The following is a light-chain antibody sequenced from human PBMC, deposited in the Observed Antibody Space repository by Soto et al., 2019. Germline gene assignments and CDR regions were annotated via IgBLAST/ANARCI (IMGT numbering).Light chain of an antibody. Sequence: QSALTQPASGPGSPGQSITISCTGTSSDVGSYNLASWYQQHPGKAPKLMIYEGSKRPSGVSNRFSGSKSGNTASLTISGLQAEDEADYYCCSYAGSSSSFGTGTKVTVI. CDR1: SSDVGSYNL. CDR2: EGS. J-gene: IGLJ1*01. CDR3: CSYAGSSSS. V-gene: IGLV2-23*01.